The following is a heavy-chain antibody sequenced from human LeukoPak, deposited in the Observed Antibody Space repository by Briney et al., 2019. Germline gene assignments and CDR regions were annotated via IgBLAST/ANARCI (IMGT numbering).Heavy chain of an antibody. J-gene: IGHJ4*02. V-gene: IGHV5-51*01. D-gene: IGHD3-22*01. Sequence: GESLKTSCKGSGYSFTSYWIGWVRQMPGKGLEWMGNIYPGNSDTRYSPSFQGQVTISADKSISTAYLQWSSLKASDTAMYYCARPKYYYDSSGYYYVGPFDYWGQGTLVTVSS. CDR3: ARPKYYYDSSGYYYVGPFDY. CDR2: IYPGNSDT. CDR1: GYSFTSYW.